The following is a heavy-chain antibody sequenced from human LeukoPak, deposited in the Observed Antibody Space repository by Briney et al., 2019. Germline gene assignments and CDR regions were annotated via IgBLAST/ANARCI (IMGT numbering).Heavy chain of an antibody. Sequence: SETLSLTCAVSGDSISSGGYSWSWIRQPPGKGLEWIGYIYHSGSTYYNPSLKSRVTISVDRSKNQFSLKLSSVTAADTAVYYCASGTTVTPSAYWGQGTLVTVSS. CDR3: ASGTTVTPSAY. CDR2: IYHSGST. J-gene: IGHJ4*02. D-gene: IGHD4-17*01. V-gene: IGHV4-30-2*01. CDR1: GDSISSGGYS.